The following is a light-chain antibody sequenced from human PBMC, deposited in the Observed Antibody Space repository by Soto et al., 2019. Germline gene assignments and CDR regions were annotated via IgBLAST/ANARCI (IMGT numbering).Light chain of an antibody. Sequence: QSVLTQPASVSGSPGQSITISCTGTSSDVGSYNLVSWYRQHPGKAPKLMIYEGSKRPSGVSNRFSGSKSGNTASLTISGLQAEDEADYYCCSYAGSSTSLYVFGTGTKVTVL. CDR2: EGS. CDR1: SSDVGSYNL. CDR3: CSYAGSSTSLYV. J-gene: IGLJ1*01. V-gene: IGLV2-23*01.